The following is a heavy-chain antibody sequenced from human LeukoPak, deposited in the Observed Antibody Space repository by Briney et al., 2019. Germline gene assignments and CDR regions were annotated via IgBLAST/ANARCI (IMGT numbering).Heavy chain of an antibody. CDR2: ICVGDSDI. Sequence: GESLKISCQGSGYKFTSYWIGWVRQMPGKGLEWMGIICVGDSDIRYSPSFQGQVTISADKSISTAYLQWASLKASDTAMYYCARRGIFGAALDAFDIWGQGTMVTVSS. CDR3: ARRGIFGAALDAFDI. J-gene: IGHJ3*02. V-gene: IGHV5-51*01. CDR1: GYKFTSYW. D-gene: IGHD3-3*01.